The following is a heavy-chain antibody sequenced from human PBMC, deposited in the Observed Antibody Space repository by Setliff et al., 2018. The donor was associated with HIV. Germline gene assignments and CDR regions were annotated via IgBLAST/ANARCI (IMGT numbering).Heavy chain of an antibody. D-gene: IGHD2-15*01. Sequence: SVKVSCKASGGTFRSYGISWVRQAPGQGLEWVGGVIPMFPTVNYAQRFQGRVTMTRDTSTSTVYMELSSLTSEDTALYYCALSEYCSGGSCSRKNWFALWGQGTLVTVSS. J-gene: IGHJ5*02. V-gene: IGHV1-69*05. CDR2: VIPMFPTV. CDR3: ALSEYCSGGSCSRKNWFAL. CDR1: GGTFRSYG.